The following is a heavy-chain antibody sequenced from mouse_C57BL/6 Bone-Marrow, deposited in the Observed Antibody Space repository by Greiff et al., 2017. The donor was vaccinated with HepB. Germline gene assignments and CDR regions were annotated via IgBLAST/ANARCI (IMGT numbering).Heavy chain of an antibody. J-gene: IGHJ4*01. CDR2: ISYDGSN. V-gene: IGHV3-6*01. Sequence: EVKLLESGPGLVKPSQSLSLTCSVTGYSIPSGYYWNWIRQFPGNKLEWMGYISYDGSNNYNPSLKNRISITRDTSKNQFFLKLNSVTTEDTATYYCATIYNAMDYWGQGTSVTVSS. CDR1: GYSIPSGYY. CDR3: ATIYNAMDY.